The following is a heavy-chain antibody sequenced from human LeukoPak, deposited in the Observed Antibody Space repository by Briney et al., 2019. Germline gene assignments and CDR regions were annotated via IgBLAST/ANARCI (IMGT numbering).Heavy chain of an antibody. CDR1: GLTFRSYW. Sequence: PGGSLRLSCAASGLTFRSYWMHWVRQAPGKGLVWVSRTDTDGSTTTYADSVKGRFTISRDNAKDTLYLQMNSLRADDTAVYYCARAYSSGWSWGQGTLVTVSS. V-gene: IGHV3-74*01. J-gene: IGHJ5*02. D-gene: IGHD6-19*01. CDR2: TDTDGSTT. CDR3: ARAYSSGWS.